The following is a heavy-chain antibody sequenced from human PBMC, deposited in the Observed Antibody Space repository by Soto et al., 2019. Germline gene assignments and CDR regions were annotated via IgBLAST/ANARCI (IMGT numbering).Heavy chain of an antibody. V-gene: IGHV3-74*01. J-gene: IGHJ4*02. D-gene: IGHD3-10*01. Sequence: GPLLRTCETSGCIFSMYWMHWVRQVPGKGPQWVARITDDGSTTYYAASVEGRFTISRDNAKNALYLQMTSLRADDTDVYYCTRGPRPTSIGTGAFWGQGTLVTVSS. CDR2: ITDDGSTT. CDR3: TRGPRPTSIGTGAF. CDR1: GCIFSMYW.